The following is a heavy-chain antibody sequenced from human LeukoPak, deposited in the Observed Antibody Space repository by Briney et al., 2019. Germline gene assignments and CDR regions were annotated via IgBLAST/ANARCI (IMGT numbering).Heavy chain of an antibody. J-gene: IGHJ4*02. CDR1: GYTLTELS. CDR2: FDPEDGET. CDR3: ATLSLARDSSGYYYNFFDY. V-gene: IGHV1-24*01. D-gene: IGHD3-22*01. Sequence: ASVKVSCKVSGYTLTELSMHWVRQAPGKGLGWMGGFDPEDGETIYAQKFQGRVTMTEDTSTDTAYMELSSLRSEDTAVYYCATLSLARDSSGYYYNFFDYWGQGTLVTVSS.